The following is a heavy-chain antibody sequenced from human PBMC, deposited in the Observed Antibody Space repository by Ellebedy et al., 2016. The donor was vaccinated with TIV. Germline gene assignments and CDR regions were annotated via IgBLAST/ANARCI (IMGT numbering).Heavy chain of an antibody. CDR3: AEGRSGWYYFDY. Sequence: SETLSLTCAVYGGSFSGYYWSWIRQPPGKGLEWIGEINQSGRTNYNPSLDKGRVTLSVETSKNQFSLRLSSVTAADTTVYYCAEGRSGWYYFDYWGQGTPVTVSS. CDR2: INQSGRT. V-gene: IGHV4-34*01. J-gene: IGHJ4*02. CDR1: GGSFSGYY. D-gene: IGHD6-19*01.